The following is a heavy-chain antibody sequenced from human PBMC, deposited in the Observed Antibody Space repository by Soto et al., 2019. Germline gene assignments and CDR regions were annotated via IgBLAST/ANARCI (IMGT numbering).Heavy chain of an antibody. V-gene: IGHV1-58*01. CDR3: AADWHYGSGSYYAYYYGMDV. CDR2: IVVGGGIT. D-gene: IGHD3-10*01. J-gene: IGHJ6*02. CDR1: GFTFTSSA. Sequence: QMQLVQSGPEVKKPGTSVKVSCKASGFTFTSSALQWVRQARGQRLEWIGWIVVGGGITNYAQKFQERVTITSDMSTSTAYMELSSLRSEDTAVYYCAADWHYGSGSYYAYYYGMDVWGQGTTVTVSS.